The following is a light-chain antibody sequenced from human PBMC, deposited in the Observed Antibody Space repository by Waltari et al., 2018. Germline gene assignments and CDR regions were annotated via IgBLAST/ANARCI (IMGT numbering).Light chain of an antibody. CDR1: SSDGGGYNF. V-gene: IGLV2-14*01. Sequence: SALTQPASVSGSPGQSIPISCIGTSSDGGGYNFLSWNHQDPGKAPNLRICDVSKRPPGVSTLFSGPKSGNTAARPIPGLQAEDGADYYCSSYTSSSTFVCGTGTKVTAL. J-gene: IGLJ1*01. CDR2: DVS. CDR3: SSYTSSSTFV.